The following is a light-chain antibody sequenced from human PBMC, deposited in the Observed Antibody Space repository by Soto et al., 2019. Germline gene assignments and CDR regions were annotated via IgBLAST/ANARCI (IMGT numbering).Light chain of an antibody. J-gene: IGKJ3*01. CDR3: QQRSNWPPGP. CDR1: QSVSTY. Sequence: ETVLTQSPATLSLSPGERATLSCRASQSVSTYLAWYQQKPGQAPRLLIYDASNRATGIPARFSGSGSVTDITLPISRPEPEAFAVYYCQQRSNWPPGPFGPGTKVDIK. CDR2: DAS. V-gene: IGKV3-11*01.